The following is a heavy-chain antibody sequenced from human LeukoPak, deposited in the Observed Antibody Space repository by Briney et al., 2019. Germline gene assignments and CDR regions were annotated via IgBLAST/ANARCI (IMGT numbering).Heavy chain of an antibody. CDR2: IIPILDIT. V-gene: IGHV1-69*04. Sequence: GASVKVSCRASGGTFSSYAISWVRQAPGQGLECMGRIIPILDITTYARKFRGRVTITADKSTSTAYMELSSLSSDDTAVYYCARDQGVTDPPPYGPDVWGQGTTVTVSS. J-gene: IGHJ6*02. CDR1: GGTFSSYA. CDR3: ARDQGVTDPPPYGPDV. D-gene: IGHD4-23*01.